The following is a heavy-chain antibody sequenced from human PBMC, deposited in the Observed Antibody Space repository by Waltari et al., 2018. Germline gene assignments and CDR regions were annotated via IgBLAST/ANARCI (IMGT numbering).Heavy chain of an antibody. CDR1: GGSFSGYY. CDR2: INHRGST. Sequence: QVQLQQWGAGLLKPSETLSLTCAVYGGSFSGYYWSWIRQPPGKGLEWIGEINHRGSTNYNPSLKSRVTISVDTSKNQFSLKLSSVTAADTAVYYCARGKSVRIAALPYYYYYYMDVWGKGTTVTVSS. D-gene: IGHD6-6*01. J-gene: IGHJ6*03. CDR3: ARGKSVRIAALPYYYYYYMDV. V-gene: IGHV4-34*01.